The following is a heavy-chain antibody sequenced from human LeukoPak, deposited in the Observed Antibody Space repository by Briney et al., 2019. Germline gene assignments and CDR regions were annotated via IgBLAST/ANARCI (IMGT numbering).Heavy chain of an antibody. V-gene: IGHV3-23*01. J-gene: IGHJ4*02. Sequence: GGSLRLSCVASGFTFSTYAMSWVRQAPGKGLEWLSVISTNGGSTFSADSVKGRFTISRDNSKNTLYLQVNSLRAEDTAVYYCAKGGKWDVTPFDYWGQGTLVTVSS. CDR1: GFTFSTYA. CDR2: ISTNGGST. CDR3: AKGGKWDVTPFDY. D-gene: IGHD1-26*01.